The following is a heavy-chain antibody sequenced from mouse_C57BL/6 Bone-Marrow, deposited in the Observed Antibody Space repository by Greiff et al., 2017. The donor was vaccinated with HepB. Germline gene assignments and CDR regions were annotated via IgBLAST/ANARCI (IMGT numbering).Heavy chain of an antibody. V-gene: IGHV1-26*01. CDR2: INPNNGGT. CDR1: GYTFTDYY. Sequence: VQLQQSGPELVKPGASVKISCKASGYTFTDYYMNWVKQSHGESLEWIGDINPNNGGTSYNQKFKGKATLTVDKSSSTAYMELRSLTSEDSAVYYCARVGWYFDVWGTGTTVTVSS. J-gene: IGHJ1*03. CDR3: ARVGWYFDV.